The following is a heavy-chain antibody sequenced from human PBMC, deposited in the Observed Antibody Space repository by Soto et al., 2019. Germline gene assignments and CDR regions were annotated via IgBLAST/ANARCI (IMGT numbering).Heavy chain of an antibody. CDR3: ARPLGYCSSTSCYRLAVAGTGDAFDI. CDR2: INAGNGNT. J-gene: IGHJ3*02. Sequence: QVQLVQSGAEVKKPGASVKVSCKASGYTFTSYAMHWVRQAPGQRLEWMGWINAGNGNTKYSQKFQGRVTITRDTSASTAYMELSSLRSEDTAVYYCARPLGYCSSTSCYRLAVAGTGDAFDIWGQGTMVTVSS. D-gene: IGHD2-2*01. CDR1: GYTFTSYA. V-gene: IGHV1-3*01.